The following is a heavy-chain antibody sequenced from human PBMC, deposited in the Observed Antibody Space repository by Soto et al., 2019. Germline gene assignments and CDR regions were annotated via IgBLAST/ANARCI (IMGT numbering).Heavy chain of an antibody. D-gene: IGHD2-2*01. Sequence: SVKVSCKASGYTFTSYYMHWVLQAPGQGLEWMGWIIPIFGTANYAQKFQGRVTITADESTSTAYMELSSLRSEDTAVYYCAIGAYCSSTSCYPIYYYYYGMDVWGQGTMVTVSS. J-gene: IGHJ6*02. CDR3: AIGAYCSSTSCYPIYYYYYGMDV. CDR1: GYTFTSYY. CDR2: IIPIFGTA. V-gene: IGHV1-69*13.